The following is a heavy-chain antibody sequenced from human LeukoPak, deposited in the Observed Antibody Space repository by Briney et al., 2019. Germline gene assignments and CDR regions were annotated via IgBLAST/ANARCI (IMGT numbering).Heavy chain of an antibody. V-gene: IGHV4-34*01. D-gene: IGHD5-18*01. CDR3: ARVGHGGYSYGYSNCFDP. Sequence: SETLSLTCAVYGGSFSGYYWSWIRQPPGKGLEWIGEINHSGSTNYNPSLKSRVTISVDTSKNQFSLKLSSVTAADTAVYYCARVGHGGYSYGYSNCFDPWGQGTLVTVSS. CDR1: GGSFSGYY. J-gene: IGHJ5*02. CDR2: INHSGST.